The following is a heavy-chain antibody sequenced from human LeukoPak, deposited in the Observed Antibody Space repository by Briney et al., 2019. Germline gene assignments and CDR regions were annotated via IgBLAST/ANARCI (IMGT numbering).Heavy chain of an antibody. CDR1: GGTFSSYA. J-gene: IGHJ6*02. CDR2: IIPIFGTA. D-gene: IGHD3-3*01. V-gene: IGHV1-69*01. CDR3: ARDLPYLHYDFWSGYPSRDYGMDV. Sequence: RASVKVSCKASGGTFSSYAISWVRQAPGQGLEWMGGIIPIFGTANYAQKFQGRVTITADESTSTAYMELSSLRSEDTAVYYCARDLPYLHYDFWSGYPSRDYGMDVWGQGTTVTVSS.